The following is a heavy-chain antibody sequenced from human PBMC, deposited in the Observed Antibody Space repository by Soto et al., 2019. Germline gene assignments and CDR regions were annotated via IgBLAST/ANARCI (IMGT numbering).Heavy chain of an antibody. J-gene: IGHJ4*02. D-gene: IGHD5-12*01. CDR2: ISGIGGST. CDR1: GFTFGSYA. CDR3: ARLDGYTPYNPLDY. Sequence: PRLSCAASGFTFGSYAMSWVRQVPGKGLEWVSAISGIGGSTYYADSVKGLFTISRDNSKNTLYLQMNSLRAEDTAVYYCARLDGYTPYNPLDYWAQGTLVPVSS. V-gene: IGHV3-23*01.